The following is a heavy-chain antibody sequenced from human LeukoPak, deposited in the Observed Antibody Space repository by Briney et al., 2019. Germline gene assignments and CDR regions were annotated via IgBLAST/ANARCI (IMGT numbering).Heavy chain of an antibody. CDR3: ARDENSLWHYYGDY. Sequence: PGGSLRLSCAASGFTFDDYGMSWVRQAPGKGLEWVSGINWNGGSTGYADSVKGRFTISRDNAKNSLYLQMNSLRAEDTDVYDCARDENSLWHYYGDYWGQGTLVTVSS. J-gene: IGHJ4*02. CDR1: GFTFDDYG. D-gene: IGHD3-10*01. V-gene: IGHV3-20*01. CDR2: INWNGGST.